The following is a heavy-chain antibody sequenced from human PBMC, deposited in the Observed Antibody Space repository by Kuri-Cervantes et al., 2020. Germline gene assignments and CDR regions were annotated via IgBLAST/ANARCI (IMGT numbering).Heavy chain of an antibody. V-gene: IGHV3-13*01. J-gene: IGHJ4*02. CDR2: IGSGGAT. Sequence: GESLKISCAASGFTFSSYGMHWVRQAAGKGLEWVSSIGSGGATFYADSVRGRFTIFRENARDSVFLQMNSLRVGDTALYFCVRGGDPEPFDYWGQGNLVTVSS. CDR3: VRGGDPEPFDY. CDR1: GFTFSSYG.